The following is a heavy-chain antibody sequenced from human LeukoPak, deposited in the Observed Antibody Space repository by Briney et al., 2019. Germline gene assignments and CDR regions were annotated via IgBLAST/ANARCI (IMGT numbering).Heavy chain of an antibody. CDR2: INTNTGNP. V-gene: IGHV7-4-1*02. D-gene: IGHD2-2*01. CDR1: GYTFTSYA. Sequence: ASVKVSCKASGYTFTSYAVNWVRQAPGQGLEWMGWINTNTGNPTYAQGFTGRFVFSLDTSVSTAYLQISSLKAEDTAVYYCAKDRSDSTNCYCVDVWGQGTTVTVSS. J-gene: IGHJ6*02. CDR3: AKDRSDSTNCYCVDV.